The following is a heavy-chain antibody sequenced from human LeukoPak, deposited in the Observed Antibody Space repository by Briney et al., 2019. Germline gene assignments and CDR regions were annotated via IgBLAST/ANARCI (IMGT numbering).Heavy chain of an antibody. Sequence: PSETLSLTCTVSGGSISSSSYYWGWIRQPPGKGLEWIGSIYYSGSTYYNPSLKSRVTISVDTSKNQFSLKLSSVTAADTAVYYCARQGVTMVRRLNWFDPWGQGTLVTVSS. V-gene: IGHV4-39*01. CDR3: ARQGVTMVRRLNWFDP. CDR2: IYYSGST. D-gene: IGHD3-10*01. J-gene: IGHJ5*02. CDR1: GGSISSSSYY.